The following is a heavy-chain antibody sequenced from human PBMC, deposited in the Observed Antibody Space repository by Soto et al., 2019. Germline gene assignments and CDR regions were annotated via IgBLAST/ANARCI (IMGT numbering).Heavy chain of an antibody. CDR2: IPYDGSNK. Sequence: PAGSLRLSCAASGFIFSIYVMNWLRLAPGTRQEWVAVIPYDGSNKYYADAIEGGVTISRDNSKNALYLQMNSLGAEDTAVYYCARDGSPQRYCSSTSCYTGMEVWGQRTTVTVSS. J-gene: IGHJ6*02. V-gene: IGHV3-30-3*01. CDR1: GFIFSIYV. CDR3: ARDGSPQRYCSSTSCYTGMEV. D-gene: IGHD2-2*02.